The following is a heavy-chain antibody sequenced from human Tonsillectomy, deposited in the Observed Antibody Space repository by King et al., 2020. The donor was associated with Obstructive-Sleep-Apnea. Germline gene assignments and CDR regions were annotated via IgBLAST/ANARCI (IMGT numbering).Heavy chain of an antibody. Sequence: LQLQESGPGLVKPSETLSLTCTVSGGSISSYYWSWIRQPPGKGLEWIGYIYYSGSTNYNPSLKSRVTISVDTSKNQFSLKLSSVTAADTAVYYCARQTQWALGYSGYVIFDYWGQGTLVTVSS. CDR2: IYYSGST. CDR3: ARQTQWALGYSGYVIFDY. J-gene: IGHJ4*02. V-gene: IGHV4-59*08. CDR1: GGSISSYY. D-gene: IGHD5-12*01.